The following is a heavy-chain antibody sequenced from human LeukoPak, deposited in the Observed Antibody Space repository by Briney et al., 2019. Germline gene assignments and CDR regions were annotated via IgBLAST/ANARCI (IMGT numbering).Heavy chain of an antibody. V-gene: IGHV3-11*01. CDR3: ATHGSGTYYPLFDY. CDR1: GFTFSNYY. J-gene: IGHJ4*02. D-gene: IGHD3-10*01. CDR2: ISSSGSTI. Sequence: PGGSLRLSCAASGFTFSNYYMSWIRQAPGKGLEWVSYISSSGSTIYYADSVKGRFTISRDNAKNSLYLQMNSLSAEDTAVYYCATHGSGTYYPLFDYWGQGTLVIVSS.